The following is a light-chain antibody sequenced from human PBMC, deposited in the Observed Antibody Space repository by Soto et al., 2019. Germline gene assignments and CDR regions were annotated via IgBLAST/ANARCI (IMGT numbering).Light chain of an antibody. CDR3: QLYGISVPVT. J-gene: IGKJ5*01. CDR1: QAVDSKF. Sequence: IVLTQSPGTLSLSPGETATLSCRASQAVDSKFLAWYQQNPGQAPRLIMFGVSGRATGVPARFSGGVSGTHFTLTIRSLEPEDFAVYYCQLYGISVPVTSGHGTRLQI. V-gene: IGKV3-20*01. CDR2: GVS.